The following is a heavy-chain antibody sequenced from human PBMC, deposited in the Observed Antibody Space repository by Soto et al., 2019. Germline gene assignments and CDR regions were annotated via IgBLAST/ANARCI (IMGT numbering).Heavy chain of an antibody. V-gene: IGHV3-64*01. CDR3: ERRARPDFYYMDV. Sequence: GGSLRLSCAASGFTLSGYAMDWVRQAPGKGLEYVSGISSNGVGTYYANSVQGRFTISRDNSKNTVYLQMGSLRPEDMAVYYWERRARPDFYYMDVWGKGTTVTVSS. D-gene: IGHD6-6*01. CDR1: GFTLSGYA. J-gene: IGHJ6*03. CDR2: ISSNGVGT.